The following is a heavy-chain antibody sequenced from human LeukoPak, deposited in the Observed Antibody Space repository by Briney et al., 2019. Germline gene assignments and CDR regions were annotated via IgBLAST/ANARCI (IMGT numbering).Heavy chain of an antibody. D-gene: IGHD2/OR15-2a*01. CDR1: GYTFTAYY. CDR3: AKGGEFYYYMDA. Sequence: GASVKVSCKASGYTFTAYYMHWVRQAPGQGLEWMGWINPKSASTVYAQKFQGRVTMTRDTSLSTGNMELSRLRPDDTAVYYCAKGGEFYYYMDAWGKGTTVTVSS. J-gene: IGHJ6*03. CDR2: INPKSAST. V-gene: IGHV1-2*02.